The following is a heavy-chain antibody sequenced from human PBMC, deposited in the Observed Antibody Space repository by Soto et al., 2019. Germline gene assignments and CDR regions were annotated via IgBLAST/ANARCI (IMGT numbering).Heavy chain of an antibody. V-gene: IGHV3-21*01. Sequence: EVQLVESGGGLVKPGGSLRLSCAASGFTFSSYSMNWVRQAPGKGLEWVSSISSSSSYIYYADSVKGRFTISRDNAKNSLYLQMNSLRAEDTAVYYCARSLPGIAAAGTGYYYYGMDVW. CDR2: ISSSSSYI. J-gene: IGHJ6*01. D-gene: IGHD6-13*01. CDR3: ARSLPGIAAAGTGYYYYGMDV. CDR1: GFTFSSYS.